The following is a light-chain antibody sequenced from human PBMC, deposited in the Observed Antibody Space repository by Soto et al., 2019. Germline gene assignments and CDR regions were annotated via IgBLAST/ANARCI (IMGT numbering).Light chain of an antibody. CDR1: QSVSSN. Sequence: DIVMTQSPATLSLAPGDSATLSCRASQSVSSNLAWYQQKTGQAPRILIYGASTRATGIPDRLSGSGSGTELNLTISRLQSEDFAVYYCQKYNNWPRTCGQGTKVDIK. CDR2: GAS. V-gene: IGKV3-15*01. CDR3: QKYNNWPRT. J-gene: IGKJ1*01.